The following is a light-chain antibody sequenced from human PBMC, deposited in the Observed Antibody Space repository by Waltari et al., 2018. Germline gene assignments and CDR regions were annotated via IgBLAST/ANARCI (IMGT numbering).Light chain of an antibody. CDR1: QSISSY. Sequence: DIQMTQSPSSLSASVGDRVTITCRASQSISSYLNWYQQKPGKATKLLIYAASSLQSGVPSRFSRSGSGTDFTLTISSLQPEDFATYYCQQSYSTPRTFGEGTKVEIK. CDR2: AAS. J-gene: IGKJ1*01. V-gene: IGKV1-39*01. CDR3: QQSYSTPRT.